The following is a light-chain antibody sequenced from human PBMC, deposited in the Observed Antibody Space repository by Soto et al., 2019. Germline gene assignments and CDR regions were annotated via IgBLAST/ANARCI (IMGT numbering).Light chain of an antibody. V-gene: IGKV1-39*01. Sequence: DIQMTQSPSSLSASVGDRVTITCRASQSISSYLNWYQQKPGKAPKLLIYAASSLQSGVPSRFSGSGSGTDFTLTISSLQPEDFATYYCQRYKSAPTFGPGTKVDVK. CDR2: AAS. CDR3: QRYKSAPT. J-gene: IGKJ3*01. CDR1: QSISSY.